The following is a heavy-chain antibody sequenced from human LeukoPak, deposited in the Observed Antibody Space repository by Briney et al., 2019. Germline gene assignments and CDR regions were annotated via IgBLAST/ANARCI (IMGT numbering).Heavy chain of an antibody. CDR2: ISYDGSNK. Sequence: PGRSVRLSCAASGFTFSSYAMHWVRQAPGKGLEWVAVISYDGSNKYYADSVKGRFTISRDNSKNTLYLQMNSLRAEDTAVYYCARDPGSGWFSGGLSYDYWGQGTLVTVSS. J-gene: IGHJ4*02. CDR1: GFTFSSYA. CDR3: ARDPGSGWFSGGLSYDY. V-gene: IGHV3-30*04. D-gene: IGHD6-19*01.